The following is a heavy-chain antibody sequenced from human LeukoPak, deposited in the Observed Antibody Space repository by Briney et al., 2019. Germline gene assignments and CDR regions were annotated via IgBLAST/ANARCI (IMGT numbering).Heavy chain of an antibody. D-gene: IGHD6-19*01. CDR3: AKGSGIAVAGDPPDY. Sequence: PGGSLRLSCAASGFTFDDYAMHWVRQAPGKGLEWVSGISWNSGSIGYADSVKGRFTISRDNAKNSLYLQMNSLGAEDTALYYCAKGSGIAVAGDPPDYWGQGTLVTVSS. CDR1: GFTFDDYA. CDR2: ISWNSGSI. J-gene: IGHJ4*02. V-gene: IGHV3-9*01.